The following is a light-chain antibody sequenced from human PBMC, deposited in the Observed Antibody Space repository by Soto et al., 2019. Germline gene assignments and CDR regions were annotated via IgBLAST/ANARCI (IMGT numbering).Light chain of an antibody. Sequence: EIVMEQSPGTLSVSPGERATLSCRASQSVSTNLAWYQQNPGQAPRLLISGASTRATGIPARFSGSGSGTEFTLTISSLQSEDFAIYYCQQYHNWPTFGQGTRLEIK. CDR1: QSVSTN. CDR3: QQYHNWPT. V-gene: IGKV3-15*01. J-gene: IGKJ5*01. CDR2: GAS.